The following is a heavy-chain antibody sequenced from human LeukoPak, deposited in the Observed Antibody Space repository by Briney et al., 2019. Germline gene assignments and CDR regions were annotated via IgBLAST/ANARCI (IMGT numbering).Heavy chain of an antibody. CDR2: ISGSGDTT. Sequence: GGSLRLSCAPSGFTFSSYAMSWVRQAPGKGLEWVSAISGSGDTTYYADSVKGRFTISRDNSKNTLYLQMNSLRAEDTAVYYCAKTGGWDYDFWSGYSYFDYWGQGTLVTVSS. CDR1: GFTFSSYA. J-gene: IGHJ4*02. V-gene: IGHV3-23*01. D-gene: IGHD3-3*01. CDR3: AKTGGWDYDFWSGYSYFDY.